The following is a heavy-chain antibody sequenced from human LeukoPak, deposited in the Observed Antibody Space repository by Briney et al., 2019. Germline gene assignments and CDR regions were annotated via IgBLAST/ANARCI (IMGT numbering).Heavy chain of an antibody. Sequence: RRSLRLSCAASGFTFCNYAMSWVRQAPGKGLQWVSSISGSGGSTYYADSVKGRFTISRDNSKNTLYLQMNSLRAGDRAVCYCPKESWGQGTVVTVSS. CDR1: GFTFCNYA. J-gene: IGHJ4*02. CDR2: ISGSGGST. V-gene: IGHV3-23*01. CDR3: PKES.